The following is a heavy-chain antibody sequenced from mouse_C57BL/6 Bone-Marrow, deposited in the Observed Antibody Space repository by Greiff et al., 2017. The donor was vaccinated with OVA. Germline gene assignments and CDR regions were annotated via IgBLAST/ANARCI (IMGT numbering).Heavy chain of an antibody. Sequence: EVKLQESGGDLVKPGGSLKLSCAASGFTFSSYGMSWVRQTPDKRLEWVATISSGGSYTYYPDSVKGRFTISRDNAKNTLYLQMSSLKSEDTAMYYCAREVLDYWGQGTTLTVSS. CDR1: GFTFSSYG. V-gene: IGHV5-6*01. J-gene: IGHJ2*01. CDR2: ISSGGSYT. CDR3: AREVLDY.